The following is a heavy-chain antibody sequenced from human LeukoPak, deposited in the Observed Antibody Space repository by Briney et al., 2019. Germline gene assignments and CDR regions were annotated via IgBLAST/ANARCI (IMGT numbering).Heavy chain of an antibody. Sequence: SETLSLTCTVSGAYISSSRYYWGWIRQPPGKGLEWIGSIYYSGNTYYNPSLKSRVTISVDTSKNQFSLNLTSVTAADTAVYYCARHKLPIDYWGQGTLVTVSS. J-gene: IGHJ4*02. V-gene: IGHV4-39*01. CDR1: GAYISSSRYY. D-gene: IGHD6-6*01. CDR3: ARHKLPIDY. CDR2: IYYSGNT.